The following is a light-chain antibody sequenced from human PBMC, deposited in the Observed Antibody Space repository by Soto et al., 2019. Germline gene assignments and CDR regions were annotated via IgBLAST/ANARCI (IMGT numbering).Light chain of an antibody. V-gene: IGLV2-18*02. CDR1: SSDVGSYNR. CDR2: EVS. Sequence: QSALTQPPSVSGSPGQSVTISCTGTSSDVGSYNRVSWYQQPPGTAPKLMIYEVSNRPSGVSNRFSGSKSGNTASLTISGLQAEDEADYYCSSYTSSSTLVVFGGGTKLTVL. CDR3: SSYTSSSTLVV. J-gene: IGLJ2*01.